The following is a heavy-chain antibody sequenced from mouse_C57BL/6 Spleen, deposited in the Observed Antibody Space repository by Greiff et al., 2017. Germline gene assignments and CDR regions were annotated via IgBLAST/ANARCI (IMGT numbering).Heavy chain of an antibody. Sequence: EVQRVESGGGLVKPGGSLKLSCAASGFTFSSYAMSWVRQTPEKRLEWVAPISDGGSYTYYPDNVKGRFTFSRDNAKNNQYRQMSYLKTEDTAMYYCASDGTVAWFAYWGQGTLATVSA. CDR2: ISDGGSYT. J-gene: IGHJ3*01. CDR1: GFTFSSYA. CDR3: ASDGTVAWFAY. V-gene: IGHV5-4*01. D-gene: IGHD4-1*01.